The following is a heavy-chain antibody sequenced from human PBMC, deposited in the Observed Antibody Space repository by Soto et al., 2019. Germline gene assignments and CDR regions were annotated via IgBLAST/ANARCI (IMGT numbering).Heavy chain of an antibody. V-gene: IGHV3-53*01. Sequence: GGSLRLSCAASGFTVSSNYMSWVRQAPGKGLEWVSVIYSGGSTYYADSVKGRFTISRDNSKNTLYLQMNSLRAEDTAVYYCARSPSSAYYFDYWGQGTLVTVS. D-gene: IGHD6-19*01. J-gene: IGHJ4*02. CDR1: GFTVSSNY. CDR2: IYSGGST. CDR3: ARSPSSAYYFDY.